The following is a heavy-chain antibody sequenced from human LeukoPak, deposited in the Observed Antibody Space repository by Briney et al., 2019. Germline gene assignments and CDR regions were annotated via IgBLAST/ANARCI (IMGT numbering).Heavy chain of an antibody. CDR1: GFTFDDYA. V-gene: IGHV3-9*01. J-gene: IGHJ5*02. CDR3: AKEMTTRYNWFDP. Sequence: GGSLRLSCAASGFTFDDYAMHWVRQAPGKGLEWVSGISWNSGSIGYADSVKGRFTISRDNAKNSLYLQMNSLRAEDSALYYCAKEMTTRYNWFDPWGQGTLVTVSS. D-gene: IGHD4-11*01. CDR2: ISWNSGSI.